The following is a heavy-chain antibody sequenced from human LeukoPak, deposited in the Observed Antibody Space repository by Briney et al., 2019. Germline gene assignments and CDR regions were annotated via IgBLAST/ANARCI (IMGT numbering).Heavy chain of an antibody. J-gene: IGHJ5*02. CDR2: VSSTGSGT. CDR1: GFTFSMYG. Sequence: ARSLRLSCVASGFTFSMYGMSWVRQAPGKGLEWVAAVSSTGSGTYYPDSLKGRFIISRDNSQNTVFLQMNSLRPEDTAFYFCAKDGPLLWFGPTDAWGQGTLVTVSS. CDR3: AKDGPLLWFGPTDA. V-gene: IGHV3-23*01. D-gene: IGHD3-10*01.